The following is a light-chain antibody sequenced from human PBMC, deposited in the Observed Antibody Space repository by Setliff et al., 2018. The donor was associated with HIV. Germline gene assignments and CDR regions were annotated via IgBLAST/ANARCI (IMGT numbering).Light chain of an antibody. CDR3: SSYTTTNTLV. CDR1: SSDVGGYNF. CDR2: DVT. Sequence: QSALTQPASVSGSPGQSITISCTGTSSDVGGYNFVSWYQQHPGKAPKLLIHDVTNRPSGVSNRFSGSKSGNTASLTISGLQVEDEADYYCSSYTTTNTLVFGGGTKVT. V-gene: IGLV2-14*03. J-gene: IGLJ3*02.